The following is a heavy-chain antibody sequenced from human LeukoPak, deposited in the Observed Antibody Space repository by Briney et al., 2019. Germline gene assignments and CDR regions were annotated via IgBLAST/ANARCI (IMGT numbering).Heavy chain of an antibody. CDR1: GYTFTSYD. D-gene: IGHD6-19*01. CDR2: MNPKSAHT. Sequence: GASVKVSCKASGYTFTSYDIHWVRQASGHGLEWMGWMNPKSAHTGHAQRFQGRVTMTRNTSISTAYMELSSLTSEDTAMYYCTRGPSYHSKWVGGMWFDPWGQGTLVFVSS. CDR3: TRGPSYHSKWVGGMWFDP. V-gene: IGHV1-8*01. J-gene: IGHJ5*02.